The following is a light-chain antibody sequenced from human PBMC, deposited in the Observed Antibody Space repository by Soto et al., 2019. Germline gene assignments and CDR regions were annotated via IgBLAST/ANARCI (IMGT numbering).Light chain of an antibody. J-gene: IGKJ4*01. CDR2: DVS. CDR3: QQFKGFPLT. CDR1: QDISSA. V-gene: IGKV1-13*02. Sequence: AIQLTQSPSSLSTSIGDRVAITCRASQDISSALAWYQQKPGRPPKLLIYDVSSLESGVPSRFSGRRSGTDFILTISTVLPDDFATYYCQQFKGFPLTIGGGTNVEIK.